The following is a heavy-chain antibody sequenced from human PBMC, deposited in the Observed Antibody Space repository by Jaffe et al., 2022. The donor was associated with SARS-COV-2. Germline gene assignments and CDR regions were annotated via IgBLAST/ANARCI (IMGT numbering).Heavy chain of an antibody. CDR3: ARDPVDSRPGDY. D-gene: IGHD5-12*01. Sequence: EVQLVESGGGLVKPGGSLRLSCAASGFTFSSYSMNWVRQAPGKGLEWVSSISSSSSYIYYADSVKGRFTISRDNAKNSLYLQMNSLRAEDTAVYYCARDPVDSRPGDYWGQGTLVTVSS. J-gene: IGHJ4*02. CDR1: GFTFSSYS. V-gene: IGHV3-21*01. CDR2: ISSSSSYI.